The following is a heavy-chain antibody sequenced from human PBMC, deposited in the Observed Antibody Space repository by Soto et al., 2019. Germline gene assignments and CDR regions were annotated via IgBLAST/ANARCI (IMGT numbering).Heavy chain of an antibody. D-gene: IGHD2-2*01. CDR2: IYYTGST. J-gene: IGHJ6*03. Sequence: SETLSLTCTVSGGSISSSSYYWGWIRQPPGKGLEWIGSIYYTGSTYYNPSLKSRVTISVDTSKNQFSLKLSSVTAADTAVYYCARLRCSSTSCHNYYYYYMDVWGKGTTVTVSS. CDR1: GGSISSSSYY. V-gene: IGHV4-39*01. CDR3: ARLRCSSTSCHNYYYYYMDV.